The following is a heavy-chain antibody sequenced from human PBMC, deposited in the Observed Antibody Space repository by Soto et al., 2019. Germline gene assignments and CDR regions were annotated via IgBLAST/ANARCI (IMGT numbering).Heavy chain of an antibody. V-gene: IGHV3-30-3*01. CDR1: GFTFSSYA. D-gene: IGHD2-2*01. Sequence: GGSLRLSCAASGFTFSSYAMHWVRQAPGKGLEWVAVISYDGSNKYYADSVKGRFTISRDNSKNTLYLQMNSLRAEDTAVYYCARSREYCISTSCSPPNYWGQGTLVTVSS. J-gene: IGHJ4*02. CDR2: ISYDGSNK. CDR3: ARSREYCISTSCSPPNY.